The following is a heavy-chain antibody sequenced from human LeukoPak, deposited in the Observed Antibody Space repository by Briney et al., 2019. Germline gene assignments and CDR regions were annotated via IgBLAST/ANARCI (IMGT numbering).Heavy chain of an antibody. CDR2: IYYSGST. D-gene: IGHD2-2*01. CDR3: ARERWHVVVPARPQGEWYFDL. J-gene: IGHJ2*01. V-gene: IGHV4-30-4*08. Sequence: SQTLSLTCTVSGGSISSGGYYWSWIRQPPGKGLEWIGYIYYSGSTYYNPSLKSRVTISVDTSKNQFSLKLSSVTAADTAVYYCARERWHVVVPARPQGEWYFDLWGRGTLVTVSS. CDR1: GGSISSGGYY.